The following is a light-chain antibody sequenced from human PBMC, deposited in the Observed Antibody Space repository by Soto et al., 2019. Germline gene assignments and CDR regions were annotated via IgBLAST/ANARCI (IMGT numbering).Light chain of an antibody. J-gene: IGLJ3*02. V-gene: IGLV2-11*01. CDR2: AVS. CDR1: SSDVGGYNY. Sequence: QSVLTQPRSVSGSPGQSVTISCTGSSSDVGGYNYVSWYQEHPGKAPKLMIYAVSQRPSGVPDRFSGSKSGNAASLTISGLQAEDEADYYCCSYAGAYTLLFGGGTKLTVL. CDR3: CSYAGAYTLL.